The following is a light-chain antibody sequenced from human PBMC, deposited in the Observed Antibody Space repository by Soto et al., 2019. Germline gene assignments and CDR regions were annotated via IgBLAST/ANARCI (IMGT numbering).Light chain of an antibody. J-gene: IGKJ1*01. Sequence: DIQMTQSPCTLSASLGDRVTITCRASQSISTWLAWYQQKPGKAPKVLIYEASKLESGVPSRFSGSGSGTEFTLTISTLQPDDVATYYCQQYSSYQWTFGQGTKVDIK. V-gene: IGKV1-5*01. CDR1: QSISTW. CDR3: QQYSSYQWT. CDR2: EAS.